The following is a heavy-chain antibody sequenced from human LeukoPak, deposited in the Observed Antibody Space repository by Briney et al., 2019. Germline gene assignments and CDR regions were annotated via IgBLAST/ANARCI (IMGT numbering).Heavy chain of an antibody. CDR1: GYTLTELS. CDR3: ATVEYCSSTSCLSRSYFDY. CDR2: FDPEDGET. J-gene: IGHJ4*02. D-gene: IGHD2-2*01. V-gene: IGHV1-24*01. Sequence: ASVKVSCKVSGYTLTELSMHWVRQAPGKGLEWMGGFDPEDGETIYAQKFQGRVTMTEDTSTDTAYMELSSLRSEDTAVYYCATVEYCSSTSCLSRSYFDYWGQGTLVTVSS.